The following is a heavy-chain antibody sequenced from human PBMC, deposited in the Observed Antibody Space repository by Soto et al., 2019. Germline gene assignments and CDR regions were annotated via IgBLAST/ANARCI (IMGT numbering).Heavy chain of an antibody. V-gene: IGHV4-39*01. CDR2: IYYSGST. CDR3: ARRLGRSGGNSDY. J-gene: IGHJ4*02. Sequence: SETLSLTCTVSGGSISSSSYYWGWIRQPPGKGLEWIGSIYYSGSTYYNPSLKSRVTISVDTSKNQFSLKLSSVTAADTAVYYCARRLGRSGGNSDYWGQGTLVTVSS. CDR1: GGSISSSSYY. D-gene: IGHD2-21*02.